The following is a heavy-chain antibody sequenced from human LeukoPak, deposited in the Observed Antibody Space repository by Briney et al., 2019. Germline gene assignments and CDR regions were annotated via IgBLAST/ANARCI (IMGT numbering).Heavy chain of an antibody. CDR2: ISYDGSNK. J-gene: IGHJ6*03. V-gene: IGHV3-30*18. D-gene: IGHD5-12*01. CDR1: GFTFSSYG. CDR3: AKDTYEDMVGTAYMDV. Sequence: PGGSLRLSCAASGFTFSSYGMHWVRQAPGKGLEWVALISYDGSNKYYVDSVKGRFTISRDNSKNTLYLQMNSLRAEDTAFYYCAKDTYEDMVGTAYMDVWGKGTTATVSS.